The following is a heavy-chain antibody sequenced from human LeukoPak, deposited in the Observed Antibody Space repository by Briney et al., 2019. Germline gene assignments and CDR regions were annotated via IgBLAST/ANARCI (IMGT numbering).Heavy chain of an antibody. J-gene: IGHJ6*03. D-gene: IGHD5-18*01. CDR2: IYSDNT. CDR3: ARDRVTYFVDTAMKGYYYCYYMDV. V-gene: IGHV3-53*01. CDR1: GFTVSSNS. Sequence: GGSLRLSCTVSGFTVSSNSMSWVRQAPGKGLEWVSFIYSDNTHYSDSVKGRFTISRDNAKNSLYLQMNSLRAEDTAVYYCARDRVTYFVDTAMKGYYYCYYMDVWGKGTTVTVSS.